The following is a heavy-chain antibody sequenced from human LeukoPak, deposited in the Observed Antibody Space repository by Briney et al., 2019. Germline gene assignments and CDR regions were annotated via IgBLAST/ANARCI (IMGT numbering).Heavy chain of an antibody. CDR2: IKQDGSNK. CDR1: GFTFSNYW. D-gene: IGHD3-3*01. V-gene: IGHV3-7*01. Sequence: GGSLRLSCAASGFTFSNYWMTWVRQAPGKGLEWVADIKQDGSNKLYVNSVRGRFTISRDNAKMSLFLQMNSLRAEDTAVYYCARDNGVVHGVYYMDVWGKGTTVTVS. CDR3: ARDNGVVHGVYYMDV. J-gene: IGHJ6*03.